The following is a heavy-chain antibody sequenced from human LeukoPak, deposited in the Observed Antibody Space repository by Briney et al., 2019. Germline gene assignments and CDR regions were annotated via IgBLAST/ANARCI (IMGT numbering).Heavy chain of an antibody. CDR1: GFTFRSYG. CDR3: AREVRSLVGSGYYYDY. CDR2: IWYDGSNK. Sequence: GGSLRLSCAASGFTFRSYGMHWVRQAPGKGLEWVAVIWYDGSNKYYADSVKGRFTISRDNSKNTLYLQMNSLRAEDTAVYYCAREVRSLVGSGYYYDYWGQGTLVTVSS. V-gene: IGHV3-33*01. J-gene: IGHJ4*02. D-gene: IGHD3-22*01.